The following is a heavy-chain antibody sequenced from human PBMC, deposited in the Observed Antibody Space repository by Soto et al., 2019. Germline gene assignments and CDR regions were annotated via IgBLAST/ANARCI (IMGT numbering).Heavy chain of an antibody. Sequence: QVHLVQSGAEVKKPGSSVKVSCKTSGGTFSDSAINWLRQTPGQGLEWMGGLVPMFRTANYAPNLQGRVSITADESTSTVFMELSSLTFEDTAVYYCARGLGGSYCPFDFWGQGTLVTVSS. D-gene: IGHD1-26*01. CDR1: GGTFSDSA. V-gene: IGHV1-69*12. J-gene: IGHJ4*02. CDR3: ARGLGGSYCPFDF. CDR2: LVPMFRTA.